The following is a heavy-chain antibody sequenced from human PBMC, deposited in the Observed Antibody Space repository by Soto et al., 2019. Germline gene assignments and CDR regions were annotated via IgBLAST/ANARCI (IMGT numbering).Heavy chain of an antibody. D-gene: IGHD1-26*01. CDR3: AKDYGSGSFSHFDY. CDR1: GFTFDDYT. V-gene: IGHV3-43*01. CDR2: ISWDGGST. J-gene: IGHJ4*02. Sequence: EVQLVESGGVVVQPGGSLRLSCAASGFTFDDYTMHWVRQAPGKGLEWVSLISWDGGSTYYADSVKGRFTISRDNSKNSLYLQMNSLRTEDTALYYCAKDYGSGSFSHFDYWAREPWSPSPQ.